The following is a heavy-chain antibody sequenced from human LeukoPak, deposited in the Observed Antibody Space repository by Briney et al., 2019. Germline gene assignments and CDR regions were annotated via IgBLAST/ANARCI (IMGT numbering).Heavy chain of an antibody. V-gene: IGHV3-21*01. Sequence: GGSLRLSCAASGFTFSSYSMNWVRQAPGKGPEWVSSITSGSAYIYYADSVEGRFTISRDNAKNSLYLQMNSLRADDTAVYFCARAYNSAFDYWGQGTLVTVSS. J-gene: IGHJ4*02. D-gene: IGHD6-25*01. CDR2: ITSGSAYI. CDR1: GFTFSSYS. CDR3: ARAYNSAFDY.